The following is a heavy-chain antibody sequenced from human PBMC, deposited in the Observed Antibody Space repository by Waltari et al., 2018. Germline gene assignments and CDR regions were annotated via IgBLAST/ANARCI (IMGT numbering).Heavy chain of an antibody. CDR2: ISGYNGDK. CDR1: GYTFNTYG. V-gene: IGHV1-18*01. CDR3: ARLYDNSYYNYASDY. Sequence: QVQLVQSGAEVKKPGASVKVSCKASGYTFNTYGFAWVRQVPGQGLEWMGWISGYNGDKKFAQKFQDRLTMTTDTSTDTAYMELRSLRSDDTAVYYCARLYDNSYYNYASDYWGQGTLVTVSS. J-gene: IGHJ4*02. D-gene: IGHD3-22*01.